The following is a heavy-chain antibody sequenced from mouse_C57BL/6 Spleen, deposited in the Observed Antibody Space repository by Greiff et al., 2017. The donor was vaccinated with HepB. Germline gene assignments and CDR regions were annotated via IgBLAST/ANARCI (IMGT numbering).Heavy chain of an antibody. J-gene: IGHJ2*01. D-gene: IGHD2-5*01. CDR3: ARVLYYSNFSFDY. V-gene: IGHV5-4*03. CDR1: GFTFSSYA. Sequence: EVKLVESGGGLVKPGGSLKLSCAASGFTFSSYAMSWVRQTPEKRLEWVATISDGGSYTYYPDNVKGRFTISRDNAKNNLYLQMSHLKSEDTAMYYCARVLYYSNFSFDYWGQGTTLTVSS. CDR2: ISDGGSYT.